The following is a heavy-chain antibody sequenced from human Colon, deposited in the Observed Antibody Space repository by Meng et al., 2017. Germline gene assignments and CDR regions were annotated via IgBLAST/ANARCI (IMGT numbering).Heavy chain of an antibody. CDR1: GFTFGDDV. D-gene: IGHD3-16*01. V-gene: IGHV3-23*01. CDR2: ISGSGNFI. J-gene: IGHJ4*02. Sequence: GESLKISCTASGFTFGDDVMSWFRQAPGKGLEWVAGISGSGNFIYYADSVKGRFTVSRDNSKSTLYLQMNSLRAEDTAVYFCAKPFYPTFDDYYEGSYYFDHWGQGTRVTCAS. CDR3: AKPFYPTFDDYYEGSYYFDH.